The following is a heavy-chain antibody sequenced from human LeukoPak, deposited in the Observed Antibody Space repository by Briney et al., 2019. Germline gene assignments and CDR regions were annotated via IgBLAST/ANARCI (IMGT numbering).Heavy chain of an antibody. J-gene: IGHJ4*02. Sequence: GGSLRLSCAASGFTFSSYAMHWVRQAPGKGLEWVAVISYDGSNKYYADSVKGRFTISRDNSKNSLYLQMNSLRAEDMALYYCAKGGSGSYFDYWGQGTLVTVSS. V-gene: IGHV3-30*04. CDR1: GFTFSSYA. CDR3: AKGGSGSYFDY. D-gene: IGHD3-10*01. CDR2: ISYDGSNK.